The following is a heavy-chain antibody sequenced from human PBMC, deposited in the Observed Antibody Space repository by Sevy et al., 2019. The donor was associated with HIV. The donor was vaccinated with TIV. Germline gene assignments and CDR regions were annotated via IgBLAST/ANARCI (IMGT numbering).Heavy chain of an antibody. CDR1: GGSFSGYY. Sequence: SETLSLTCAVYGGSFSGYYWSWIRQPPGKGLEWIGEINHSGSTNYNPSLKSRVTISVDTSKNQFSLKLSYVTAADTAVYYCASHFYYYDSSGYYTALDYGMDVWGQGTTVTVSS. J-gene: IGHJ6*02. CDR3: ASHFYYYDSSGYYTALDYGMDV. V-gene: IGHV4-34*01. D-gene: IGHD3-22*01. CDR2: INHSGST.